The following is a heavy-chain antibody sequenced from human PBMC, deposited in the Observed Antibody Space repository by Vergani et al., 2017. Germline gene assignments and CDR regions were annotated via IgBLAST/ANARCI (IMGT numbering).Heavy chain of an antibody. J-gene: IGHJ4*02. V-gene: IGHV1-18*04. D-gene: IGHD3-3*01. CDR3: ARGGGGTLKLRFLEWLLFDY. CDR2: ISAYNGNT. CDR1: GYTFTGYY. Sequence: QVQLVQSGAEVKKPGASVKVSCKASGYTFTGYYMHWVRQAPGQGLEWMGWISAYNGNTNYAQKLQGTVTMTTDTSTSTAYMELRSLRSDDTAVYYCARGGGGTLKLRFLEWLLFDYWGQGTLVTVSS.